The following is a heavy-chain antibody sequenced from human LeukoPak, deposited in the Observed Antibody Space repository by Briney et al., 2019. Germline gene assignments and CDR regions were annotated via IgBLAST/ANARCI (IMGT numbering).Heavy chain of an antibody. Sequence: AGGSLRLSCAASGFTFSSYSMNWVRQAPGKGLEWVSYISSSSRTIYYADSVKGRFTISRDNAKNSLFLQMSSLRAEDTAVYYCARDRDYSSGWTEGLDYWGQGILVTVSS. D-gene: IGHD6-19*01. J-gene: IGHJ4*02. CDR1: GFTFSSYS. CDR3: ARDRDYSSGWTEGLDY. CDR2: ISSSSRTI. V-gene: IGHV3-48*01.